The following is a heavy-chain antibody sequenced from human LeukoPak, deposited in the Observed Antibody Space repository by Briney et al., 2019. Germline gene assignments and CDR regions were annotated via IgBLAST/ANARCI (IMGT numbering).Heavy chain of an antibody. CDR1: GGSISSGSYY. D-gene: IGHD6-19*01. CDR3: ARGGVGLAVAGLFDY. CDR2: IYTSGST. V-gene: IGHV4-61*02. J-gene: IGHJ4*02. Sequence: PSQTLSLTCTVSGGSISSGSYYWSWIRQPAGKGLEWIGRIYTSGSTNYNPSLKSRVTISVDTSKNQFSLKLSSVTAADTAVYYCARGGVGLAVAGLFDYWGQGTLVTVSS.